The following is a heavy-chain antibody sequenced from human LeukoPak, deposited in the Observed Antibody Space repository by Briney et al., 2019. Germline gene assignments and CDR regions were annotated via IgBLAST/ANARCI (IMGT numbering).Heavy chain of an antibody. Sequence: PGRSLRLSCAASGFTFSSYGMHWVRQAPGKGLEWVAVISYDGSNKYYADSVKGRFTISRDNSKNTLYLQMNSLRAEDTAVYYCAKDHAAAGKFDYWGQGTLVTVSS. CDR2: ISYDGSNK. D-gene: IGHD6-13*01. V-gene: IGHV3-30*18. CDR1: GFTFSSYG. J-gene: IGHJ4*02. CDR3: AKDHAAAGKFDY.